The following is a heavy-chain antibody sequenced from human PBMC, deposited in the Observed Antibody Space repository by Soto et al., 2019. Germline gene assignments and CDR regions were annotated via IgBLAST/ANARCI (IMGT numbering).Heavy chain of an antibody. CDR1: GFTFSNYA. Sequence: QVQLVESGGGVVQPGRSLRLSCAASGFTFSNYAMHWVRQAPGKGLEWVAVISYDGSNKYYADSVKGRFTISRDNSKNTLYLQMNSLRAEDTAVYYCARERGGWVVAATLLLEYYGMDVWGQGTTVTVSS. CDR2: ISYDGSNK. J-gene: IGHJ6*02. D-gene: IGHD2-15*01. V-gene: IGHV3-30-3*01. CDR3: ARERGGWVVAATLLLEYYGMDV.